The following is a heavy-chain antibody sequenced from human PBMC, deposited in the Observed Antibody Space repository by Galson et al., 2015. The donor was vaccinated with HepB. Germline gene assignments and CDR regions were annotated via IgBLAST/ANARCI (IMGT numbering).Heavy chain of an antibody. CDR3: TTGYSSGWTNDAFDI. D-gene: IGHD6-19*01. Sequence: SVKVSCKVSGYTLAELSMHWVRQAPGKGLEWMGGFDPEKGKTIYAQKFQARVTMTEDTSTDTAYMDLSSLRSEDTAVYFCTTGYSSGWTNDAFDIWGQGTMVTVSS. J-gene: IGHJ3*02. CDR2: FDPEKGKT. CDR1: GYTLAELS. V-gene: IGHV1-24*01.